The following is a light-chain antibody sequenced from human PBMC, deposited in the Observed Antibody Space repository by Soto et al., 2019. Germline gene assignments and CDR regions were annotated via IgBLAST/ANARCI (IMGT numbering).Light chain of an antibody. V-gene: IGKV1-39*01. CDR3: QESHAFPYT. CDR2: AAS. J-gene: IGKJ4*01. Sequence: DIQMTQSPSSLSASIGDRVTITCRAGQSISNYLNWYQQKPGKAPNLLIYAASRLESGVPSRFSGSGSGTDFTLTISSLQPEDFATYYCQESHAFPYTFGGGTKVDIK. CDR1: QSISNY.